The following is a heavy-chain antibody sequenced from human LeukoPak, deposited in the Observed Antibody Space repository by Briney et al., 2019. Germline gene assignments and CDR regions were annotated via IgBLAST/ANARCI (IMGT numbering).Heavy chain of an antibody. D-gene: IGHD3-22*01. J-gene: IGHJ1*01. CDR1: EFTFSSFD. V-gene: IGHV3-23*01. Sequence: GGSLRLSCAASEFTFSSFDMTWVRQAPGKGLEWVSTISVSATNTYYADSVKGRFTISRDNSKNTLYLQMNSLRADDTAVYYCATITSMRVVLISWGQGTLVTVSS. CDR2: ISVSATNT. CDR3: ATITSMRVVLIS.